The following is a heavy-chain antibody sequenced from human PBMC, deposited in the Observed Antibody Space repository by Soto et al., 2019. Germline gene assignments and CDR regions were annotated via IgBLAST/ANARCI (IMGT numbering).Heavy chain of an antibody. Sequence: EVQLLESGGDLVQPGRSLRLSCAASGFTFSGYAMSWVRQAPGKGLEWVSVIHGGGNSAYYADSVKGRFTISRDNSKNTLYLQMISLRGEDTAVYYCAKKRCRLTTSWHFDYWGQGTLVTVSS. D-gene: IGHD4-17*01. CDR3: AKKRCRLTTSWHFDY. CDR1: GFTFSGYA. CDR2: IHGGGNSA. J-gene: IGHJ4*02. V-gene: IGHV3-23*01.